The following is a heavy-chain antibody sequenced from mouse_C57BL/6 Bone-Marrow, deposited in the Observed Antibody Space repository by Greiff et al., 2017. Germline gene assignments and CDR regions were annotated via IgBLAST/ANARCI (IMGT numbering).Heavy chain of an antibody. CDR2: IYPRSGNT. D-gene: IGHD2-2*01. CDR3: ARSGYDAHFDY. CDR1: GYTFTSYG. V-gene: IGHV1-81*01. Sequence: QVQLQQSGAELARPGASVKLSCKASGYTFTSYGISWVKQRTGQGLEWIGEIYPRSGNTYYNEKFKGKATLTADKSSSTAYMELRSLTSEDAAVYFCARSGYDAHFDYWGQGTTLTVSS. J-gene: IGHJ2*01.